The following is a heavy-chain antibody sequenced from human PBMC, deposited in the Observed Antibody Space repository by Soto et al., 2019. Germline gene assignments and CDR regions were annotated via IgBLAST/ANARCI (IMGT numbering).Heavy chain of an antibody. CDR2: ISAYNGNT. Sequence: GASVKVSCKASGYTLTSYGISWVRQAPGQGLEWMGWISAYNGNTNYAQKLQGRVTMTTDTSTSTAYMELRSLRSDDTAVYYCARDLHYDSSGYGLGAFDIWGQGTMVTVSS. V-gene: IGHV1-18*01. J-gene: IGHJ3*02. D-gene: IGHD3-22*01. CDR3: ARDLHYDSSGYGLGAFDI. CDR1: GYTLTSYG.